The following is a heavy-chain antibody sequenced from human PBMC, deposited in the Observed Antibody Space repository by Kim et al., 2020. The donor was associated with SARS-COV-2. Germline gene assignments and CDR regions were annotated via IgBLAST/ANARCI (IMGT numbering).Heavy chain of an antibody. CDR3: ARSPPRHGYSYGRNWYFD. CDR2: INHSGST. D-gene: IGHD5-18*01. J-gene: IGHJ2*01. CDR1: GGSFSGYY. Sequence: SETLSLTCAVYGGSFSGYYWSWIRQPPGKGLEWIGEINHSGSTNYNPSLKSRVTISVDTSKNQFSLKLSSVTAADTAVYYCARSPPRHGYSYGRNWYFD. V-gene: IGHV4-34*01.